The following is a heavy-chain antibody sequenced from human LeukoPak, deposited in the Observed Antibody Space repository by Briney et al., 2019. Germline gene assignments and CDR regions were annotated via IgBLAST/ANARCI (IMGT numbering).Heavy chain of an antibody. D-gene: IGHD4-11*01. J-gene: IGHJ4*02. CDR3: ARDLTANIDSSY. CDR2: INPKTGAT. Sequence: ASVKVSCKASGYIFTENYMHWVRQTPGQGLEWIAWINPKTGATAYAQRFQGRITVTSPTSINTAYMGLSSLTSDDTAAFYCARDLTANIDSSYWGQGTLVTV. CDR1: GYIFTENY. V-gene: IGHV1-2*02.